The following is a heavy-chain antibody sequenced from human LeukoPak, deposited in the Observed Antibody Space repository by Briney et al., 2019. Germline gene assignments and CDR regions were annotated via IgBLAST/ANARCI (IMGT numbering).Heavy chain of an antibody. V-gene: IGHV3-9*01. CDR3: AKGGSLVPYYFDY. CDR1: GFTFDDYA. J-gene: IGHJ4*02. Sequence: GGSLRLSCAASGFTFDDYAMHWLPQAPGKSLECVSGISWNSGSIGYADSVKGRFTISRDNAKRSLYLQMNSLRAEDTALYYCAKGGSLVPYYFDYWGQGTLVTVSS. CDR2: ISWNSGSI. D-gene: IGHD2-15*01.